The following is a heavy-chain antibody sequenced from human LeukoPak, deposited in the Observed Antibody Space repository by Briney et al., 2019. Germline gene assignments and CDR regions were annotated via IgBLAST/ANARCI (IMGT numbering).Heavy chain of an antibody. V-gene: IGHV1-69*13. D-gene: IGHD6-13*01. CDR3: ATDAPQYSSSWYSPYYYYYGMDV. Sequence: SVKVSCKASGGTFSSYAISWVRQAPGQGLEWMGGIIPIFGTANYAQKFQGRVTITADESTSTAYMELSSLRSEDTAVYYCATDAPQYSSSWYSPYYYYYGMDVWGQGTTVTVSS. CDR2: IIPIFGTA. J-gene: IGHJ6*02. CDR1: GGTFSSYA.